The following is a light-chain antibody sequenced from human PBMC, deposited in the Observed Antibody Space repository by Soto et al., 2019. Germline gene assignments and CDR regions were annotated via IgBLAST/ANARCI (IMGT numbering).Light chain of an antibody. Sequence: EIVLTQSPGTLSSSPGERATLSCRASQSVSSSYLAWYQQKPGQAPRLLIYGASSRATGIPDRFSGSGSGTDFTLTISRLEPEDFAVYYCQQYGSSLFTFGPGTKVVIK. CDR3: QQYGSSLFT. CDR2: GAS. CDR1: QSVSSSY. V-gene: IGKV3-20*01. J-gene: IGKJ3*01.